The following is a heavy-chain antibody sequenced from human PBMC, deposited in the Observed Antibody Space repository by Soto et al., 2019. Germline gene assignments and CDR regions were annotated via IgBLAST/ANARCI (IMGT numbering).Heavy chain of an antibody. D-gene: IGHD2-15*01. CDR1: GGSVSSGSYY. Sequence: QVQLQESGPGLVKPSATLSLTCTVSGGSVSSGSYYWSWIRQPPGKGLEWIGYIYYSGSTNSNPALKSRVTMSVDMSKNQCSLKLSSVTAADTAVYFGARRYCSGESCYFDYWGQGTLVTVSS. CDR3: ARRYCSGESCYFDY. CDR2: IYYSGST. J-gene: IGHJ4*02. V-gene: IGHV4-61*01.